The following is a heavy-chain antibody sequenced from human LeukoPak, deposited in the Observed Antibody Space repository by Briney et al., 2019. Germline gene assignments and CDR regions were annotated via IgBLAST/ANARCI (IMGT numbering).Heavy chain of an antibody. CDR2: ISYDGNNK. J-gene: IGHJ4*02. Sequence: GSLRLSCAASGFTFSSYAMHWVRQAPGKGLEWVAVISYDGNNKYYADSVKGRFTISRDNSKNTLYLQMNSLRAEDTAVYYCARVYDVLTGGFDHWGQGALVTVSS. CDR3: ARVYDVLTGGFDH. D-gene: IGHD3-9*01. CDR1: GFTFSSYA. V-gene: IGHV3-30*04.